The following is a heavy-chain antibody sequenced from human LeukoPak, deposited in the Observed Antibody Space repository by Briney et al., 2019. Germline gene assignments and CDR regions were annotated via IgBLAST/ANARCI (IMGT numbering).Heavy chain of an antibody. D-gene: IGHD3-22*01. CDR3: ARRANSGFDAFDI. Sequence: ASVKVSCKASGYTFTGYYMHWVRQAPGQGLEWMGWINPNSGGTNYAQKFQGRVTMTRDTSISTAYMELSRLRSDDTAVYYCARRANSGFDAFDIWGQGTMVTVSS. V-gene: IGHV1-2*02. CDR2: INPNSGGT. CDR1: GYTFTGYY. J-gene: IGHJ3*02.